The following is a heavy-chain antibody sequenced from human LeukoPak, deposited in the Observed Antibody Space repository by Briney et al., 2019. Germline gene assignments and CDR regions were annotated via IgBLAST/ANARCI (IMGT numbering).Heavy chain of an antibody. Sequence: GGSLRLSCAASGFTFSSYWMSWVRQAPGKGLEWVSGISGSAGSTYYADSVKGRSTISRDNSKNTLYLQMNSLTDDDTAVYYCAKKWGVGTTTLDYFDYWGQGTLVTVSS. V-gene: IGHV3-23*01. CDR1: GFTFSSYW. CDR3: AKKWGVGTTTLDYFDY. J-gene: IGHJ4*02. D-gene: IGHD3-10*01. CDR2: ISGSAGST.